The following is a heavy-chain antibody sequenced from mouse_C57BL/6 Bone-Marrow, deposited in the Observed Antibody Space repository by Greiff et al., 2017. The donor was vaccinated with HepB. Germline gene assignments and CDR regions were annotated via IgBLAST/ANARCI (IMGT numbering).Heavy chain of an antibody. J-gene: IGHJ4*01. Sequence: DVKLQESGPGLVKPSQSLSLTCSVTGYSITSGYYWNWIRQFPGNKLEWMGYISYDGSNNYNPSLKNRISITRDTSKNQFFLKLNSVTTEDTATYYCARRLSYAMDYWGQGTSVTVSS. V-gene: IGHV3-6*01. CDR1: GYSITSGYY. D-gene: IGHD1-1*02. CDR3: ARRLSYAMDY. CDR2: ISYDGSN.